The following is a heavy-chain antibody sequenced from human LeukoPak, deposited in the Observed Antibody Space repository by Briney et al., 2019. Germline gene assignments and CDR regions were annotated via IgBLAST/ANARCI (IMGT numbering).Heavy chain of an antibody. CDR2: ISSTSSYI. J-gene: IGHJ4*02. D-gene: IGHD6-19*01. V-gene: IGHV3-21*01. Sequence: GGSLRLSCAASGFSFSSYSMNWVRQALGKGLEWVSSISSTSSYIYYADSVKGRFTISRDNAKNSLYLQMNSLRAEDTAVYYCARASSGWAVDLYYFDYWGQGTLVTVSS. CDR1: GFSFSSYS. CDR3: ARASSGWAVDLYYFDY.